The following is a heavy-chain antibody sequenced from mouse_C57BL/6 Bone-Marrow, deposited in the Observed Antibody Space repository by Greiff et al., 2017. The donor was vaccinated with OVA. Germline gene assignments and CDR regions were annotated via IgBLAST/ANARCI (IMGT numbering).Heavy chain of an antibody. CDR3: ARTVWDDGY. CDR2: INPYNGGT. CDR1: GYTFTDYY. D-gene: IGHD4-1*01. V-gene: IGHV1-19*01. Sequence: VQLQQSGPVLVKPGASVKMSCKASGYTFTDYYMNWVKQSHGKSLEWIGVINPYNGGTSYNQKFKGKATLTVDKSSSTAYMELNSLTSEDSAVYYCARTVWDDGYWGQGTTLTVSS. J-gene: IGHJ2*01.